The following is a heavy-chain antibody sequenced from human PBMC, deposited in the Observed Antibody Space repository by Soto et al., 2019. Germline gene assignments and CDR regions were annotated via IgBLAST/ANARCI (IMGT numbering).Heavy chain of an antibody. CDR2: FDPEDGET. V-gene: IGHV1-24*01. CDR3: ATVKEYYYGMDV. CDR1: AYTLTELS. Sequence: SVKVSCKVSAYTLTELSMHWVRQAPGKGLEWMGGFDPEDGETIYAQKFQGRVTMTEDTSTDTAYMELSRLRSEDTAVYYCATVKEYYYGMDVWGQGTTVTVS. J-gene: IGHJ6*02.